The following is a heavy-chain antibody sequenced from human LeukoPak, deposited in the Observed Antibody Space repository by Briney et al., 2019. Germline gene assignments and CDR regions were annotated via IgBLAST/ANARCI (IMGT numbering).Heavy chain of an antibody. CDR3: ARSNILTGYYEY. J-gene: IGHJ4*02. Sequence: ASVKVSCKASGYTFTSYYMHWVRQAPGQGLEWMGIISPSGGSTSYAQKFQGRVTMTRDTSTSTVYMELSSLRSEDTAVYYCARSNILTGYYEYWGQGTLVTVSS. V-gene: IGHV1-46*01. CDR1: GYTFTSYY. CDR2: ISPSGGST. D-gene: IGHD3-9*01.